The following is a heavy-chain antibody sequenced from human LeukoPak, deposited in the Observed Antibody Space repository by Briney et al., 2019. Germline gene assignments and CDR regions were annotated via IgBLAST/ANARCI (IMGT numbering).Heavy chain of an antibody. V-gene: IGHV3-23*01. J-gene: IGHJ4*02. Sequence: GGSLRLSCAASGFTFSSSAMSWVRQAPGKGLEWVSAISINGGYTYYADSVQGRFTISRDNSKSTLCLQMNSLRAEDTAVYYCVKQLGYCSDGSCYFPYWGQGTLVTVSS. CDR2: ISINGGYT. CDR1: GFTFSSSA. D-gene: IGHD2-15*01. CDR3: VKQLGYCSDGSCYFPY.